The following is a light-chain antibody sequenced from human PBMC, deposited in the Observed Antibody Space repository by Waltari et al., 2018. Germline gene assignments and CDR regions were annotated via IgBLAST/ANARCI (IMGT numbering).Light chain of an antibody. CDR1: SGSVSTTSY. V-gene: IGLV8-61*01. Sequence: QTVVTQEPSLSVSPGGTVTLTCALTSGSVSTTSYATWSQPAPGQPPRTLVYKGSSRSSGVPDRFSGSIFGNKAALTITGAQADDECNYYCALYMGSGIWVFGGGTKLTVL. CDR3: ALYMGSGIWV. CDR2: KGS. J-gene: IGLJ3*02.